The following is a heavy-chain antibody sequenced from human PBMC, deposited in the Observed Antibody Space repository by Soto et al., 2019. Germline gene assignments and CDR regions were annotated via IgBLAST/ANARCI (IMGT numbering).Heavy chain of an antibody. CDR1: EGTFNSYA. J-gene: IGHJ4*02. D-gene: IGHD6-13*01. V-gene: IGHV1-69*13. CDR3: ASGASRWYPYFFDS. Sequence: SVKVSCKASEGTFNSYAIAWVRQAPGQGLEWMGGIIPYYNTLNYAQKFQDRVTITADDSTNTVYMELSSLRSDDTAVYFCASGASRWYPYFFDSWAQGTLVTVSS. CDR2: IIPYYNTL.